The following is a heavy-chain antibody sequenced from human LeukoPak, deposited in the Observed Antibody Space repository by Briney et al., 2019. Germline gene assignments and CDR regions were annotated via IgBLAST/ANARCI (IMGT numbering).Heavy chain of an antibody. J-gene: IGHJ5*02. CDR1: GYTFTNHS. CDR2: ITPSGDNT. Sequence: GASVKVSCKASGYTFTNHSINWVRQAPGQGLEWLGLITPSGDNTWYAQKFHRRVTMTRDLSTSTDYLELSSLIYDDTAVYYCARDNSVGDYAWWFDPWGQGTLVTVSS. V-gene: IGHV1-46*01. CDR3: ARDNSVGDYAWWFDP. D-gene: IGHD1-26*01.